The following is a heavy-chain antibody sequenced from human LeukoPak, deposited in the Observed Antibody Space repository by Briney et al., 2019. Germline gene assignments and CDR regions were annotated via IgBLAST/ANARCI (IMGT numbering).Heavy chain of an antibody. CDR2: FDPEDGET. CDR1: GYTLTELS. D-gene: IGHD3-10*01. V-gene: IGHV1-24*01. J-gene: IGHJ4*02. CDR3: ATARSAGVVRGVIRYFDY. Sequence: ASVKVSCKVSGYTLTELSMHWVRQAPGKGLEWMGGFDPEDGETICAQKFQGRVTMTEDTSTDTAYMELSSLRSEDTAVYYCATARSAGVVRGVIRYFDYWGQGTLVTVSS.